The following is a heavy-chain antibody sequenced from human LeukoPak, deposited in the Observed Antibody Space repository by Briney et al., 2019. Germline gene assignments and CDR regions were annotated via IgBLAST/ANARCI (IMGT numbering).Heavy chain of an antibody. D-gene: IGHD6-13*01. CDR2: ISGSDGST. CDR1: GFSFSNYA. CDR3: AKGSSSSWYLVWFDP. Sequence: PGGSLRLSCAASGFSFSNYAMSWVRQVPGKGLEWVSGISGSDGSTHYADSVKGRFSISRDNSKNTVYLQMNSLRAEDTAVYYCAKGSSSSWYLVWFDPWGQGTLVTVSS. V-gene: IGHV3-23*01. J-gene: IGHJ5*02.